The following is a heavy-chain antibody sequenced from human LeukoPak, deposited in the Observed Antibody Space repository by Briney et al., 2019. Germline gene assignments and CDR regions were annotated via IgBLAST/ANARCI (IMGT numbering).Heavy chain of an antibody. Sequence: GASVTVSCKASGYTFTIYAMHWVRQAPGQRLEWMGWINAGNGNTKYSQKFQGRVTITRDTSASTAYMELSSLRSEDTAVYYCAGSLLRYFDWLFWGQGTLVTVSS. CDR3: AGSLLRYFDWLF. CDR1: GYTFTIYA. V-gene: IGHV1-3*01. CDR2: INAGNGNT. J-gene: IGHJ4*02. D-gene: IGHD3-9*01.